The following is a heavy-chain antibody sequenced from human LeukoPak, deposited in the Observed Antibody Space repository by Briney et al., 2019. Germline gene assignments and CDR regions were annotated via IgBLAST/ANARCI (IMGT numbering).Heavy chain of an antibody. CDR3: ARGGYYYGSGSYYTPLDY. Sequence: PGGSLRLSCAVSGFTFSDYYMSWIRQAPGKGLEWVSFISSSDNTIYYADSVRGRFTISRDNAKNSLYLQMNSLRAEDSAVYYCARGGYYYGSGSYYTPLDYWGQGTLVTVSS. J-gene: IGHJ4*02. CDR1: GFTFSDYY. D-gene: IGHD3-10*01. V-gene: IGHV3-11*01. CDR2: ISSSDNTI.